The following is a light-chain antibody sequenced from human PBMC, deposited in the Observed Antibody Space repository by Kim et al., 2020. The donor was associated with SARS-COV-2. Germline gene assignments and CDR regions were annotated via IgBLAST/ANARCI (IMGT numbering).Light chain of an antibody. CDR3: GTWDNSLSAGV. V-gene: IGLV1-51*01. CDR1: NANIGSKY. CDR2: GNS. Sequence: QSVLTQPPSVSAAPGQKVTISCSGTNANIGSKYVSWYQQVPGTAPKLLIYGNSMRPSGIPDRFSGSKSGTSATLGISGLQTGDEADYYCGTWDNSLSAGVFGGGTQLTV. J-gene: IGLJ3*02.